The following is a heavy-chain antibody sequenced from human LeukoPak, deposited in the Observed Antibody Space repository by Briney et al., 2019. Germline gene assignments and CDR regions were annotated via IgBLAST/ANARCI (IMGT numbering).Heavy chain of an antibody. Sequence: SETLSLTCAVYGGSFSGYYWSWIRQPPGKGLEWIGEINHSGSTNYNPSLKSRVTISVDTSKNQFSLKLSSVTAADTAVYYCARGPAPFYDSSGYYYSPEYFQHWGQGTLVTVSS. CDR2: INHSGST. CDR3: ARGPAPFYDSSGYYYSPEYFQH. J-gene: IGHJ1*01. D-gene: IGHD3-22*01. CDR1: GGSFSGYY. V-gene: IGHV4-34*01.